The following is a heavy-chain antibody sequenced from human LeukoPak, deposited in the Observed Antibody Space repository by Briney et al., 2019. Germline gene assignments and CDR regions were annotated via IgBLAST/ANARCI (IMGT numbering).Heavy chain of an antibody. CDR2: ISSYNGNT. CDR1: GYTFVTYG. D-gene: IGHD3-10*01. J-gene: IGHJ4*02. CDR3: ARDRYGSGSITPSFDY. V-gene: IGHV1-18*04. Sequence: ASVKVSCKASGYTFVTYGISWVRQAPGQGLEWMGRISSYNGNTEYAQKFQGRVTMTTDTSTSTAYMELRSLRSDDTAVYYCARDRYGSGSITPSFDYWGQGTLVTVSS.